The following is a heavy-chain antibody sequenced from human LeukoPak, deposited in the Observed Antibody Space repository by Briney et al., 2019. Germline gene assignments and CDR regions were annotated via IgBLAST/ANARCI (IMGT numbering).Heavy chain of an antibody. CDR1: GGTFSSYA. CDR3: ACQIEVGATHRGYYYYMDV. J-gene: IGHJ6*03. CDR2: IIPMFGTA. V-gene: IGHV1-69*06. D-gene: IGHD1-26*01. Sequence: ASVKVSCKASGGTFSSYAISWVRQAPGQGLERMGGIIPMFGTANYAQKFQGRVTITAGKSTSTAYMELSSLRSEDTAVYYCACQIEVGATHRGYYYYMDVWGKGTTVTVSS.